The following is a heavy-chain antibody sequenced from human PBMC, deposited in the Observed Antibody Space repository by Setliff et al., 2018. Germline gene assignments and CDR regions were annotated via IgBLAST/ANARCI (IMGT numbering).Heavy chain of an antibody. CDR1: GGSISSYY. CDR2: IYYSGST. D-gene: IGHD3-10*01. Sequence: KTSETLSLTCTVSGGSISSYYWSWIRQPPGKGLEWIGYIYYSGSTNYNPSLKSRVTISVDTSKNQFSLKLSSVTAADTAVYYCARARTGHFDYWGQGTLVTVSS. J-gene: IGHJ4*02. V-gene: IGHV4-59*01. CDR3: ARARTGHFDY.